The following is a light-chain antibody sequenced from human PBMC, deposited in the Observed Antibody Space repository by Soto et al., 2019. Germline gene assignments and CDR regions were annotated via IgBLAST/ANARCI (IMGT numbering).Light chain of an antibody. Sequence: DIQMTQSPSSLSASVGDRVTITCQASQDISNYLNWYQQKPGKAPKLLIYDASNLETGVPSRFSRSGSGTDFTCTISSLQAEDIATYYCQQYDNPVTFGPGTKVYIK. J-gene: IGKJ3*01. CDR2: DAS. CDR1: QDISNY. V-gene: IGKV1-33*01. CDR3: QQYDNPVT.